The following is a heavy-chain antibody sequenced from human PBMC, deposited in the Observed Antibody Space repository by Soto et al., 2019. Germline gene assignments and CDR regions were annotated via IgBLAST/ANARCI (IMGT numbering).Heavy chain of an antibody. CDR1: GYSFTSNH. CDR3: ARAPYSSTSFFFDY. V-gene: IGHV1-46*01. D-gene: IGHD1-26*01. J-gene: IGHJ4*02. Sequence: GASVKVSCKASGYSFTSNHLHWVRQAPRQGLEWVGIINPSLGRANYAQKFQDRVAMTWDTSTRIAYMELNGLRSDDTAVYFCARAPYSSTSFFFDYWGQGALVTVPQ. CDR2: INPSLGRA.